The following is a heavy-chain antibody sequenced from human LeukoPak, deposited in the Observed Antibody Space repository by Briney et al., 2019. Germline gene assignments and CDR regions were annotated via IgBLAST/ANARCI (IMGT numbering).Heavy chain of an antibody. CDR2: IYYSGST. V-gene: IGHV4-59*01. D-gene: IGHD6-13*01. CDR1: GGSISSYY. J-gene: IGHJ6*03. Sequence: PSETLSLTCTVSGGSISSYYWSWIRQPPGKGLEWIGYIYYSGSTNYNPPLKSRVTISVDTSKNQFSLKLSSVTAADTAVYYCARVVSSSWYGAYYYYYYMDVWGKGTTVTVSS. CDR3: ARVVSSSWYGAYYYYYYMDV.